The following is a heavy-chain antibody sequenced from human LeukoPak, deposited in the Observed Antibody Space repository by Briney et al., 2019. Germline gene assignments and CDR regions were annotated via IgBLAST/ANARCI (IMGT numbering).Heavy chain of an antibody. D-gene: IGHD4-17*01. CDR1: GFTFSNYV. CDR2: VSESGGST. CDR3: AEDGDDYGSNWYWYLHL. Sequence: GGSLRLSCAASGFTFSNYVMSWVRQAPGKGLEWVSAVSESGGSTYYAASVKGRFTISRDNSKNTLYLQMSSLRRDHTALYYCAEDGDDYGSNWYWYLHLGRRSTLVPVSS. J-gene: IGHJ2*01. V-gene: IGHV3-23*01.